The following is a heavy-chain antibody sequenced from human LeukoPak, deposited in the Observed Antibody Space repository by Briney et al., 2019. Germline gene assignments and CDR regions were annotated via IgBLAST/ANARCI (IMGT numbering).Heavy chain of an antibody. D-gene: IGHD3-10*01. Sequence: PGGSLRLSCVASGFTFSSYSMNWVRQAPGKGLEWVPSITSSSSSIYCSDSLKGRFTISRDNAKNSLYLQMSSLRAEDTAVYYCATAYYYGSGSYNYYYYGMDVWGKGTTVTVSS. CDR3: ATAYYYGSGSYNYYYYGMDV. CDR1: GFTFSSYS. V-gene: IGHV3-21*01. J-gene: IGHJ6*04. CDR2: ITSSSSSI.